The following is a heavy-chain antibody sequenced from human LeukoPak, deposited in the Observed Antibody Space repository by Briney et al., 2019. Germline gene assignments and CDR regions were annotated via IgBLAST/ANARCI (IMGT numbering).Heavy chain of an antibody. CDR3: ARASRNGYDH. V-gene: IGHV3-21*05. Sequence: GGSLRLSCAASGFPFSNYGMNWVRQTPGKGLGWVSYIGSTRTDTYYADSVKGRFTMSRDNAKNSLYLQMNSLRAEDTAVYYCARASRNGYDHWGQGTLVTVSS. D-gene: IGHD5-24*01. J-gene: IGHJ4*02. CDR1: GFPFSNYG. CDR2: IGSTRTDT.